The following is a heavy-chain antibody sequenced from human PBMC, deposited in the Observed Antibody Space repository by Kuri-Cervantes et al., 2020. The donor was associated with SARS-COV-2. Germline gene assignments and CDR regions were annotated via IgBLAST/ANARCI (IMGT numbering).Heavy chain of an antibody. CDR1: GYTFTSYA. D-gene: IGHD3-10*01. CDR2: SNAGNGNT. J-gene: IGHJ5*02. CDR3: ARTSRRGNWFDP. Sequence: ASVKVSCKASGYTFTSYAMHWVRQAPGQRLEWMGWSNAGNGNTKYSQEFQGRVTMTTDTSTSTAYMELRSLRSDDTAVYYCARTSRRGNWFDPWGQGTLVTVSS. V-gene: IGHV1-3*02.